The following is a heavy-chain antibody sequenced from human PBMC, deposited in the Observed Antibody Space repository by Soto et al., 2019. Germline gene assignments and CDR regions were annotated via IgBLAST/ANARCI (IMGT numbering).Heavy chain of an antibody. J-gene: IGHJ3*02. CDR3: ARTYVHAFDI. D-gene: IGHD3-16*01. CDR1: GGSISSYY. Sequence: QVQLQESGPGLVKPSETLSLTCTVSGGSISSYYWSWIRQPPGKGLEWIGYIYYSGSTNYNPSLRSRVTISGDTSKTQFSLKRSSVTAADTAASYCARTYVHAFDIWGQGTMVTVSS. CDR2: IYYSGST. V-gene: IGHV4-59*01.